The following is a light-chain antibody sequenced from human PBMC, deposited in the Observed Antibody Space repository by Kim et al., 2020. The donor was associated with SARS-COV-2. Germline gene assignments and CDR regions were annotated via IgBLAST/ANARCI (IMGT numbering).Light chain of an antibody. J-gene: IGLJ3*02. CDR2: GKN. V-gene: IGLV3-19*01. CDR3: NSRDSSGKQRWV. CDR1: SLRSYY. Sequence: SSVLTQDPAVSVALGQTVRITCQGDSLRSYYASWYQQKPGQAPVLVIYGKNNRPSGIPYRFSCSSSGNTASLTNTGAQAEDEADYYCNSRDSSGKQRWVFGAGTQLTVL.